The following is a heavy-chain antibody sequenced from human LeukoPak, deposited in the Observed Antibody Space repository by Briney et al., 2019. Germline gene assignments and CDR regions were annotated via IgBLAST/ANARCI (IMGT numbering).Heavy chain of an antibody. V-gene: IGHV4-4*08. Sequence: PSETLSLTCTVSGGSISSYYWSWIRQPPGKGLEWIGRIYTSGSTNYNPSLKSRVTISVDTSKNQFSLKLSSVTAADTAVYYCARDSRLELHRFFDYWGQGTLVTVSS. D-gene: IGHD1-7*01. J-gene: IGHJ4*02. CDR2: IYTSGST. CDR1: GGSISSYY. CDR3: ARDSRLELHRFFDY.